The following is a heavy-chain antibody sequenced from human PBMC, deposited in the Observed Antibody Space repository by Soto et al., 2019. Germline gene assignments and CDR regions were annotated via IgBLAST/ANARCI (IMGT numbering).Heavy chain of an antibody. J-gene: IGHJ4*02. CDR2: ISWKDEK. Sequence: QITLKESGPTLVKPTQTLTVTCTFSGFSLSTSGAGVGWIRQSPGKAPEWLALISWKDEKCYNPGLKSRLTITKDTSKNQVVLTMTDLDPVDTATYFCAHRYGGNYYRWYFDSWGQGTLVTVSS. CDR3: AHRYGGNYYRWYFDS. D-gene: IGHD1-26*01. V-gene: IGHV2-5*01. CDR1: GFSLSTSGAG.